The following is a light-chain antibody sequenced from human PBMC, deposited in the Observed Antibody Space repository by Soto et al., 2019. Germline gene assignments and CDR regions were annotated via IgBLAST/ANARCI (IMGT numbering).Light chain of an antibody. V-gene: IGKV1-5*03. CDR2: KAS. CDR1: QSISNW. Sequence: DIQMTQSPSTLSSSVGDRVTITCRASQSISNWLAWYQQKPGKAPKLLIYKASTVESGVPSRFSGSGSGTEFTLTISSLHPDYFASYYCQQYNIYWTFGQGTKVEIK. J-gene: IGKJ1*01. CDR3: QQYNIYWT.